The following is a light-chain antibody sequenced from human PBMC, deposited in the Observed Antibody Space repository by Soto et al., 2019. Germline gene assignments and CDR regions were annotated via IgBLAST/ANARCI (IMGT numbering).Light chain of an antibody. V-gene: IGKV3-20*01. J-gene: IGKJ4*01. Sequence: EIVLTQSPGTLSLSPGERVTLSCRASQSVSSSYLAWYQQKPGQAPRLLIYGASSSATGIPDRFSGSGSGTDFTLTISRLEPEDFAVYYCQQYGTSPLTFGGRTKLEIK. CDR2: GAS. CDR1: QSVSSSY. CDR3: QQYGTSPLT.